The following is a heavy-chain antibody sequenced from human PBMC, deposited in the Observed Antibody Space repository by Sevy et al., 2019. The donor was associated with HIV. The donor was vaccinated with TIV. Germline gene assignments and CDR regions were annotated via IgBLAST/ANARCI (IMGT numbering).Heavy chain of an antibody. V-gene: IGHV3-30*02. J-gene: IGHJ5*02. CDR3: AKDLRVVIPAAMQPADL. CDR2: INFDGSDR. D-gene: IGHD2-2*01. Sequence: GGSLRLSCVASKFPFRSNGFHWVRQPPGKGLEWLSYINFDGSDRKYADSVKGRFTVSRDNSKNTLYLQMNSLRAEDTAVYYSAKDLRVVIPAAMQPADLWGQGTLVTVSS. CDR1: KFPFRSNG.